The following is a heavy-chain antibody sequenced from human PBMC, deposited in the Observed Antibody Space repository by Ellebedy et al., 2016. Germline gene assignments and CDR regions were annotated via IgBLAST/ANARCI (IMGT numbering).Heavy chain of an antibody. D-gene: IGHD1-1*01. Sequence: GESLKISCEASGFSFTEYYMSWMRQARGEGPEWVSYISQSGHDTAYADSVKGRFTVSRDNAKNSVYLHMTSLRVDDTAVYYCAKTARRLDLWGQGTLVTVSS. CDR3: AKTARRLDL. CDR2: ISQSGHDT. J-gene: IGHJ5*02. V-gene: IGHV3-11*01. CDR1: GFSFTEYY.